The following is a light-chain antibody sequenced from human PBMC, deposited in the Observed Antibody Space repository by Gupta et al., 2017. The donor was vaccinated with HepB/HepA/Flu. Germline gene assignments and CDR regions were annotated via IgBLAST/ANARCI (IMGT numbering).Light chain of an antibody. CDR3: QQDFCGPRT. CDR2: GAS. CDR1: QAISDR. V-gene: IGKV1-27*01. Sequence: DVQVTQSPSSLSASLGDRVTITCRASQAISDRLAWYQQEAGKVPRLIIYGASSLQSGVPSSFSGRGFGTDFSLTISSLQPEDVATYYCQQDFCGPRTFGQGTKVEI. J-gene: IGKJ1*01.